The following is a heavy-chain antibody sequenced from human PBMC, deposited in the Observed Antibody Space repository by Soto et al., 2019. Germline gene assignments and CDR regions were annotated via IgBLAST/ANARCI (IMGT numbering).Heavy chain of an antibody. V-gene: IGHV1-18*04. D-gene: IGHD6-6*01. Sequence: ASVKVSCKASGYTFTSYGISWVRQAPGQGLGWMGWISAYNGNTNYAQKLQGRVTMTTDTSTSTAYMELRSLRSDDTAVYYCARSAGSSSSNWFDPWGQGTLVTVSS. CDR2: ISAYNGNT. CDR3: ARSAGSSSSNWFDP. J-gene: IGHJ5*02. CDR1: GYTFTSYG.